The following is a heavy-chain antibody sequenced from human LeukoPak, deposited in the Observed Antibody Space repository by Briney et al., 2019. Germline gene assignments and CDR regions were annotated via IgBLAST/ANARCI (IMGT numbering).Heavy chain of an antibody. D-gene: IGHD3-22*01. CDR3: ARTNYYDINDAFDI. CDR1: GGSFSGYY. V-gene: IGHV4-34*01. J-gene: IGHJ3*02. CDR2: INHSGST. Sequence: SETLSLTCAVYGGSFSGYYWSWIRQPPGKGLEWIGEINHSGSTNYNPSLKSRVTISVDTSKNQFSLKLSSVTAADTAVYYCARTNYYDINDAFDIWGQGLMVTVSS.